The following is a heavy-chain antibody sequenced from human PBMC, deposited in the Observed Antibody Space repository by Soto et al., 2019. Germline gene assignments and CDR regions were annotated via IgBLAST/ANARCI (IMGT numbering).Heavy chain of an antibody. CDR1: GGSIRSYY. CDR2: IGNRGGDI. CDR3: ARGGGTFDF. D-gene: IGHD1-1*01. Sequence: LSLTCTVSGGSIRSYYWSWIRQPPGKGLEWISYIGNRGGDIDYADSVKGRFTISRDTAKNSLFLQMDSLRAEDTAVYYCARGGGTFDFWGRGTLVTVSS. V-gene: IGHV3-11*01. J-gene: IGHJ4*02.